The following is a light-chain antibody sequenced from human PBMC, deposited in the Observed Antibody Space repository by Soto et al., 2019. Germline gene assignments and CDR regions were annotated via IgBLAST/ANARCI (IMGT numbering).Light chain of an antibody. CDR3: QQYGDSPYT. CDR2: GAS. J-gene: IGKJ2*01. V-gene: IGKV3-20*01. Sequence: EMVLTQSPGTLSLSPGERATLSCRASQSVSSSYLAWYQQRPGQAPRLLIYGASSGATGIPDRFSGSGSGTDFTLTISRLEPEDFAVYYCQQYGDSPYTFGQGTKVDIK. CDR1: QSVSSSY.